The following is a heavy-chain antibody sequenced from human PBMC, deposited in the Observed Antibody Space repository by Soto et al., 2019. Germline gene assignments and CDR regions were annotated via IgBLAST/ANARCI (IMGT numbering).Heavy chain of an antibody. CDR1: GGSFSGYY. CDR2: INHSGST. D-gene: IGHD6-6*01. CDR3: ARGKEPARDFDD. J-gene: IGHJ4*02. Sequence: SETLSLTCAVYGGSFSGYYWSWIRQPPGKGLEWIGEINHSGSTNYNPSLKSRVTISVDTSKNQFSLKLSSVTAADTAVYYCARGKEPARDFDDWGQGTLVTVSS. V-gene: IGHV4-34*01.